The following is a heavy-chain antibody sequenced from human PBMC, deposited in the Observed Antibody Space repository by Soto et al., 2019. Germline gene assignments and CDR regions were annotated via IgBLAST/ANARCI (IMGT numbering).Heavy chain of an antibody. CDR3: GRVVIKMDIQSIQS. V-gene: IGHV4-34*01. CDR1: VGSLSGYY. CDR2: VNPGGIT. D-gene: IGHD3-3*01. J-gene: IGHJ5*02. Sequence: PWETLSLTCAFYVGSLSGYYWTCIRDPPGKGLEWIGEVNPGGITNYSPSVKSRLKISLDTSKKEVSLEMTSVTAADTAVYYCGRVVIKMDIQSIQSWGAGTLVNVSS.